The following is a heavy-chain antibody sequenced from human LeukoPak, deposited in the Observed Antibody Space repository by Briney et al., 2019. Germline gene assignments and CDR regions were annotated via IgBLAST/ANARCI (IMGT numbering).Heavy chain of an antibody. CDR1: GYTFADDY. Sequence: EASVKVSCKASGYTFADDYMHWVRQAPGQGLEWMGWISPKSDGTKYAQKFQGRVTMTRDTTISTAYMELSSLRSDDTAVYYCARGDRYYDTSGYRPFDHWGQGTQVTVSS. V-gene: IGHV1-2*02. CDR3: ARGDRYYDTSGYRPFDH. J-gene: IGHJ4*02. CDR2: ISPKSDGT. D-gene: IGHD3-22*01.